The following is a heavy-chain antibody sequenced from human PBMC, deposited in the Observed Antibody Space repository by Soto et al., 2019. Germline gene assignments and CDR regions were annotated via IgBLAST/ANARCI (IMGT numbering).Heavy chain of an antibody. Sequence: QAQLVQSGPEAKNPGASVKVSCKTSGYTFTSYGISWVRQAPGQGLEWMGWITANNVNTNYAQKFQGRVTMTTDTSPATAYTELRRIRSDDTAVYYCARKMGGYYFEPAAYWGQGTLVTVSS. V-gene: IGHV1-18*01. CDR1: GYTFTSYG. J-gene: IGHJ4*02. D-gene: IGHD3-22*01. CDR3: ARKMGGYYFEPAAY. CDR2: ITANNVNT.